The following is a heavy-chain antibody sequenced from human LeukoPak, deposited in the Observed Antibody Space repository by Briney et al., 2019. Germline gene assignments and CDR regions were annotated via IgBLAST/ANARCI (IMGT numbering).Heavy chain of an antibody. CDR1: GVTSNY. J-gene: IGHJ4*02. CDR2: IYNGGTT. CDR3: AGGGEAARSLVY. Sequence: GGSLRLSCAASGVTSNYMTWVRQAAGKGLEWVSVIYNGGTTYYADSVKGRFTISRDNSKSTLFVYLQMNSLRTDNTALYYCAGGGEAARSLVYWGQGALVTVPS. V-gene: IGHV3-66*02. D-gene: IGHD6-6*01.